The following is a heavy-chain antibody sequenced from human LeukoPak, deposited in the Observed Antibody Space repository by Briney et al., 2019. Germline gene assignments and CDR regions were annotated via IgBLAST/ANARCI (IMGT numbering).Heavy chain of an antibody. J-gene: IGHJ4*02. CDR2: IYYSGST. Sequence: SETLSLTCTVSGGSISSYYWSWLRQPPGKGLEWLGYIYYSGSTNYNPSLKSRVTISVDTSKNQFSLKLSSVTAADTAVYYCARLGVIAVAGTPPYYFDYWGQGTLVTVSS. CDR3: ARLGVIAVAGTPPYYFDY. D-gene: IGHD6-19*01. CDR1: GGSISSYY. V-gene: IGHV4-59*08.